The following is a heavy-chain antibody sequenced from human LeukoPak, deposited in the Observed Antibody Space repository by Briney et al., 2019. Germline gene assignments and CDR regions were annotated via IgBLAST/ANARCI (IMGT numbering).Heavy chain of an antibody. CDR3: ARGGGNFDY. CDR1: EFTFSSYT. D-gene: IGHD2-15*01. V-gene: IGHV3-21*01. J-gene: IGHJ4*02. Sequence: GGSLRLSCAASEFTFSSYTINWARQAPGKGLEWVSSISSTSTYISYADSVKGRFTIPRDNAKNSLYLQMNSLRAEDTAVYYCARGGGNFDYWGQGTLVTVSS. CDR2: ISSTSTYI.